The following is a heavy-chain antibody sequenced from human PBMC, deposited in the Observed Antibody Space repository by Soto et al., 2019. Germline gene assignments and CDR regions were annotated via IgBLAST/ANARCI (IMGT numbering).Heavy chain of an antibody. J-gene: IGHJ4*02. CDR1: GFTFYSYA. CDR2: ISGSGGTT. CDR3: ATAHSFAELTPFDY. V-gene: IGHV3-23*01. D-gene: IGHD1-7*01. Sequence: EVQLLESGGGLVQPGGSLRLSCAASGFTFYSYAMTWVRQAPGKGLEWVSSISGSGGTTYYADSVKGRFTISRDSSKNTLYLQMNSLRTEDTPVYYCATAHSFAELTPFDYWGQGSLVTVSS.